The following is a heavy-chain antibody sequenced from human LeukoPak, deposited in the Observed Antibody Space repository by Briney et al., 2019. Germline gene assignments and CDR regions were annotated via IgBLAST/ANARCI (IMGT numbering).Heavy chain of an antibody. J-gene: IGHJ4*02. D-gene: IGHD5-12*01. CDR2: ISAYNGNT. V-gene: IGHV1-18*01. CDR3: ARGGYSGFAPDY. CDR1: GYTFTSY. Sequence: GASVKVSCKASGYTFTSYVSWVRQAPGQGLEWMGWISAYNGNTNYAQKLQGRVTMTTDTSTSTAYMELRSLRSDDTAVYYCARGGYSGFAPDYWGQGTLVTVSS.